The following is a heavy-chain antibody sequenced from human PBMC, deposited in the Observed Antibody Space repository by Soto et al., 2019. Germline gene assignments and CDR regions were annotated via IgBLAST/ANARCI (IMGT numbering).Heavy chain of an antibody. CDR3: AKDKVPDGAWDFDY. CDR2: INGGDGPT. V-gene: IGHV3-23*01. Sequence: EVQLLESGGDLVQPGGSLRLSCAASGFTFSRYTMSWVRQVPGKGLEWVSGINGGDGPTYYAKSVKGRFTISRDNSQNTLYQQMNGLRAEDTAIYYYAKDKVPDGAWDFDYWGQGSLVAVSS. CDR1: GFTFSRYT. D-gene: IGHD2-2*01. J-gene: IGHJ4*02.